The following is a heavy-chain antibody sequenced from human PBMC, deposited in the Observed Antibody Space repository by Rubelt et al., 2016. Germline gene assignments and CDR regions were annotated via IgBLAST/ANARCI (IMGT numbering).Heavy chain of an antibody. CDR2: IKQDGSEK. J-gene: IGHJ6*02. CDR3: ATPAPINDYGDYAAFLYYYYGMDV. V-gene: IGHV3-7*03. D-gene: IGHD4-17*01. Sequence: GLEWVANIKQDGSEKYYVDSVKGRFTISRDNAKNSLYLQMNSLRAEDTAVYYCATPAPINDYGDYAAFLYYYYGMDVWGQGTTVTVSS.